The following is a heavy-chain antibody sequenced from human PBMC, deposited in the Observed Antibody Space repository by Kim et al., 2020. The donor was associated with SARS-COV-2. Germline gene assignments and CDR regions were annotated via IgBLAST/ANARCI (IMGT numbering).Heavy chain of an antibody. CDR2: IYYSGST. CDR3: ARGWQYYGSGSYYGYYYYGMDG. Sequence: SETLSLTCTVSGGSISSYYWSWIRQPPGKGLEWIGYIYYSGSTNYNPSLKSRVTISVDTSKNQFSLKLSSVTAADTAVYYCARGWQYYGSGSYYGYYYYGMDGWGPGTTVTVSS. J-gene: IGHJ6*02. D-gene: IGHD3-10*01. V-gene: IGHV4-59*01. CDR1: GGSISSYY.